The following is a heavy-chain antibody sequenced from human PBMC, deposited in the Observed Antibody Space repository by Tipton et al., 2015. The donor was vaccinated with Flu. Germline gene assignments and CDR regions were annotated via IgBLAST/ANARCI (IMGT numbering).Heavy chain of an antibody. D-gene: IGHD3-22*01. J-gene: IGHJ4*02. V-gene: IGHV3-7*03. CDR3: ARDRGWLSLDY. Sequence: QLVQSGGGLVQPGGSLRLSCAASGFTFSNYWMSWVRQAPGKGLEWVANIKQDGGEKNYVDSVKGRFTISRDNAKNSLDLQMNSLRAEDTAVYYCARDRGWLSLDYWGQGTLVTVSS. CDR2: IKQDGGEK. CDR1: GFTFSNYW.